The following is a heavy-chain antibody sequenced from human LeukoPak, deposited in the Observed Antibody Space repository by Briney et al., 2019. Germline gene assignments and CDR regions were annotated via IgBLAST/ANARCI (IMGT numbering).Heavy chain of an antibody. CDR2: ISYDGSNK. D-gene: IGHD3-22*01. Sequence: PGGSLRLSCAASGFTFSSYGMHWVRQAPGKGLEWVAVISYDGSNKYYADSVKGRFTISRDNSKNTLYLRMNSLRAEDTAVYYCAKENYYDSSGYQNWGQGTLVTVSS. V-gene: IGHV3-30*18. J-gene: IGHJ4*02. CDR1: GFTFSSYG. CDR3: AKENYYDSSGYQN.